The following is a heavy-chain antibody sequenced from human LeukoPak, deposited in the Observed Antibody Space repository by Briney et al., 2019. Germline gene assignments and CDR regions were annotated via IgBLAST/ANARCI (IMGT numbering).Heavy chain of an antibody. D-gene: IGHD2-2*01. CDR3: AKFRSSTREGGFDY. CDR1: GFTFSSYA. V-gene: IGHV3-23*01. J-gene: IGHJ4*02. CDR2: ISGSGSTT. Sequence: GGSLRLSCAASGFTFSSYAMTWVRQAPGKGLEYVSAISGSGSTTSYADPVKGRFTISRDNSKSTLYLQMNSLRAEDTAVYYCAKFRSSTREGGFDYWGQGTLVTVSS.